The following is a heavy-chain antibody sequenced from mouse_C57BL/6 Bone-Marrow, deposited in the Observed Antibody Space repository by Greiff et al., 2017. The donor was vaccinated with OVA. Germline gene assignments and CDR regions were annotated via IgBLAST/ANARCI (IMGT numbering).Heavy chain of an antibody. CDR1: GFSLTSYA. Sequence: VQLQQSGPGLVAPSQSLSITCTVSGFSLTSYAISWVRQPPGKGLEWLGVIWTGGGTNYNSALKSRLSISKDNSKSQVFLKMNSLQTDDTARYYCARNPLYYYLYYFDYWGQGTTLTVSS. J-gene: IGHJ2*01. CDR2: IWTGGGT. CDR3: ARNPLYYYLYYFDY. D-gene: IGHD1-1*01. V-gene: IGHV2-9-1*01.